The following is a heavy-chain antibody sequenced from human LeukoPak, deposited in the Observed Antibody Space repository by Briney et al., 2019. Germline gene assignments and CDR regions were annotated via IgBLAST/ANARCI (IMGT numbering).Heavy chain of an antibody. J-gene: IGHJ4*02. CDR3: ARDLEAANTYYFDY. Sequence: QPGGSLRLSCAASGFTVSSSYMSWVRQAPGKGLEWVSIISSAGTTYYADSVKGRFTIPRDNSKNTVYLQVNSLRDEDTAVYYCARDLEAANTYYFDYWGQGTMVTVSS. V-gene: IGHV3-66*01. CDR2: ISSAGTT. D-gene: IGHD6-13*01. CDR1: GFTVSSSY.